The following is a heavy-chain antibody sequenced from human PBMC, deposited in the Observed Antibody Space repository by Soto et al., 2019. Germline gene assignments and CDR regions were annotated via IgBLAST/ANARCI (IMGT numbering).Heavy chain of an antibody. CDR1: GYSFTSYW. CDR2: IYPGDSDT. J-gene: IGHJ6*02. V-gene: IGHV5-51*03. Sequence: EVQLVQSGAEVKKPGESLKISCKGSGYSFTSYWIGWVRQMPGKGLEWMGIIYPGDSDTRYSPSFQGQVTISADKSISTAYLQWSSLKASDTAMYYCAGPRSSSRNYYGMDVWGQGTTVTVSS. D-gene: IGHD6-13*01. CDR3: AGPRSSSRNYYGMDV.